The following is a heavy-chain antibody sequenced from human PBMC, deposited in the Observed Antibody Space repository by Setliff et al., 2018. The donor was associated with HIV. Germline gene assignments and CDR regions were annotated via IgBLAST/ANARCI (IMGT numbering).Heavy chain of an antibody. D-gene: IGHD3-3*01. Sequence: PGGSLRLSCAASGFTFSSYGMHWVRQAPGKGLEWVALIWYDGSNKDYADSVKGRFTISRDNSKNTVYLQLTSLRAEDTAVYYCARGPQYNFWGGYLGLWGQGTLVTVSS. J-gene: IGHJ4*02. CDR3: ARGPQYNFWGGYLGL. CDR2: IWYDGSNK. V-gene: IGHV3-33*01. CDR1: GFTFSSYG.